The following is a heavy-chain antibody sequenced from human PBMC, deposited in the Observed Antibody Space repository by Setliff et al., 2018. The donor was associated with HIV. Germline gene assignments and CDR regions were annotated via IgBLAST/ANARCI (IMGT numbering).Heavy chain of an antibody. CDR2: FYYSGTT. V-gene: IGHV4-39*01. Sequence: SETLSLTCAVSGASITTNSYYWGWIRQTPEEGLEWIGDFYYSGTTYYNPSLKSRATISVDTSQNQFSLRLSSVTAADTAVYHCARFVLAWFDFSTGAVEVTDPYAFDFWGQGILVTVSS. CDR1: GASITTNSYY. J-gene: IGHJ4*02. D-gene: IGHD2-21*02. CDR3: ARFVLAWFDFSTGAVEVTDPYAFDF.